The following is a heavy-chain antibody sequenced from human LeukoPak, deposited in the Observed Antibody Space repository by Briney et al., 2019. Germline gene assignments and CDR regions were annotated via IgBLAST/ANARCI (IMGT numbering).Heavy chain of an antibody. D-gene: IGHD2-15*01. V-gene: IGHV3-23*01. Sequence: GGSLRLSCAASGFTFSSYAMSWVRQAPGKGLEWVSAISGSGGSTYYADSVKGRFNISRDNSKNTLYLQMNSLRAEDTAVYYCAKDRSPYCSGGSCLAFDIWGQGTMVTVSS. CDR1: GFTFSSYA. CDR3: AKDRSPYCSGGSCLAFDI. J-gene: IGHJ3*02. CDR2: ISGSGGST.